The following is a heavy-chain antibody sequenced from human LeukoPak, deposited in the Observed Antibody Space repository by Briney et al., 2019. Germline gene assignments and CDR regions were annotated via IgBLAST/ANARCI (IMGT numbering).Heavy chain of an antibody. CDR3: AEDPFVYCSSTSCHFDY. Sequence: GGSLRLSCAASGFTFSSYAMNWVRQAPGWGLEWVSGISGSGGSTYYADSLKGRFTISRDNSKNTLYLQMNSLRAEDTAVYYCAEDPFVYCSSTSCHFDYWGQGTLVTVSS. CDR1: GFTFSSYA. J-gene: IGHJ4*02. V-gene: IGHV3-23*01. D-gene: IGHD2-2*01. CDR2: ISGSGGST.